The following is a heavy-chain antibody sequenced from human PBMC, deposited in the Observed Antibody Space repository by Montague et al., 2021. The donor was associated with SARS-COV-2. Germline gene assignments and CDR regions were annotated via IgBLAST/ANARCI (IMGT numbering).Heavy chain of an antibody. D-gene: IGHD3-10*01. J-gene: IGHJ5*02. CDR1: GFTFSIYW. V-gene: IGHV4-59*08. CDR3: ARHGNTMVRGVIINEGWFDP. Sequence: LRLSCAASGFTFSIYWMSWIRQPPGKGLEWIGYIYYSGSTNYNPSLKSRVTISVDTSKNQFSLKLSSVTAADTAVYYCARHGNTMVRGVIINEGWFDPWGQGTLVTVSS. CDR2: IYYSGST.